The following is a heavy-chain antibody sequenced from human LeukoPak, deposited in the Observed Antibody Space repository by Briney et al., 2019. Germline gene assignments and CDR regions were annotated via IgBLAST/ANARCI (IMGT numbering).Heavy chain of an antibody. Sequence: PGGSLRLSCAASGFTFTNYAMSWVRQAPGKGLEWVSPISGFADTTFYADSVKDQFTISRDTSKNTLLLQMNRLRAEDTAVYYCAKGDSSSYFSGFDYWGQGTLVTVSA. D-gene: IGHD6-13*01. V-gene: IGHV3-23*01. CDR2: ISGFADTT. J-gene: IGHJ4*02. CDR1: GFTFTNYA. CDR3: AKGDSSSYFSGFDY.